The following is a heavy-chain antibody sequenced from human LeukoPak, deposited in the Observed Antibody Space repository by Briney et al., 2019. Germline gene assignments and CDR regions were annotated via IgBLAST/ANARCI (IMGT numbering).Heavy chain of an antibody. CDR1: GFTFSSYG. V-gene: IGHV3-30*18. CDR2: ISYDGSNK. D-gene: IGHD2-21*02. CDR3: AKDGLLRVVTAHFDY. Sequence: GGSLRLSCAASGFTFSSYGMHWVRQAPGKGLEWVAVISYDGSNKYYADSVKGRFTISRDNSKNTLYLQMNSLRAEDTAVYYCAKDGLLRVVTAHFDYWGQGTLVTVSS. J-gene: IGHJ4*02.